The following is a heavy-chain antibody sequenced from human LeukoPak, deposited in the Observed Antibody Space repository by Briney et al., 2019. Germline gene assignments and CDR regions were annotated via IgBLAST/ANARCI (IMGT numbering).Heavy chain of an antibody. D-gene: IGHD3-10*01. V-gene: IGHV4-39*01. CDR2: IYYSGST. J-gene: IGHJ4*02. CDR3: ARPGPGYYFDY. Sequence: PSETLSLTCTVSGGSISSSSYYWGWIRQPPGKGLEWIGSIYYSGSTYYNPSLKSRVTISVDTSENQFSLKLSSVTAADTAVYYCARPGPGYYFDYWGQGTLVTVPS. CDR1: GGSISSSSYY.